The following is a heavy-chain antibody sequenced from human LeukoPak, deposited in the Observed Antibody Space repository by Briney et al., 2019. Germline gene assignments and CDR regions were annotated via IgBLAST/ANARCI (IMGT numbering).Heavy chain of an antibody. CDR3: ARGRQGWNYVLYYYGMDV. CDR1: GGSISSYY. J-gene: IGHJ6*02. Sequence: SETLSLTCTVSGGSISSYYWSWIRQPPGKGLEWIGYIYYSGSTNYNPSPKSRVTISVDTSKNQFSLKLSSVTAADTAVYYCARGRQGWNYVLYYYGMDVWGQGTTVTVSS. CDR2: IYYSGST. V-gene: IGHV4-59*01. D-gene: IGHD1-7*01.